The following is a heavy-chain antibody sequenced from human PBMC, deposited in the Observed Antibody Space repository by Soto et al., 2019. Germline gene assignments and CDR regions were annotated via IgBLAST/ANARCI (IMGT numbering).Heavy chain of an antibody. CDR3: AKERPRGGITMVRGTMDV. D-gene: IGHD3-10*01. V-gene: IGHV3-23*01. CDR1: GFTFSSYA. CDR2: ISGSGGST. J-gene: IGHJ6*02. Sequence: PGGSLRLSCAASGFTFSSYAMSWVRQAPGKGLEWVSAISGSGGSTYYADSVKGRFTISRDNSKNTLYLQMNSLRAEDTAVYYCAKERPRGGITMVRGTMDVWGQGTTVTVSS.